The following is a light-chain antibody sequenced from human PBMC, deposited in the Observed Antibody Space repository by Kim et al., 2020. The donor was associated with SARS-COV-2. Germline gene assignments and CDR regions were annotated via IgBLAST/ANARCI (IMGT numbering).Light chain of an antibody. CDR1: KSNSMW. V-gene: IGKV1-5*03. CDR2: KAS. J-gene: IGKJ2*01. Sequence: SALSAAVGDRVIITCRASKSNSMWLAWYQQKPGKAPKLLISKASSLESGVPSRFSGSGSGTEFTLTISSLQPDDFATYYCQQYDNYFGQGTKLEI. CDR3: QQYDNY.